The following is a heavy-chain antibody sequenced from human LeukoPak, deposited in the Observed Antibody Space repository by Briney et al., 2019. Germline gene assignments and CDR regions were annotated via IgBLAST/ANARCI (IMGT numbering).Heavy chain of an antibody. D-gene: IGHD6-19*01. CDR1: GFTVSSNY. V-gene: IGHV3-53*01. CDR2: IYSGGST. J-gene: IGHJ4*02. CDR3: ARQSSGWFFDY. Sequence: GGSLRLSCAASGFTVSSNYMSWVRQAPGKGLEWVSVIYSGGSTYYADSVKGRFTISRDNSKNTLYLQMNSPRAEDTAVYYCARQSSGWFFDYWGQGTLVTVSS.